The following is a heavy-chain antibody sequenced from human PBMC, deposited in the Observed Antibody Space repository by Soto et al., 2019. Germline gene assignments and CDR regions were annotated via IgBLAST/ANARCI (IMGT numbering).Heavy chain of an antibody. Sequence: ASVKVSCKASGYTFTSYAMHWVRQAPGQRLEWMGWINAGNGNTKYSQKFQGRVTITRDTSASTAYMELSSLRSEDTAVYHCAREQQLPTSYYYYYGMDVWGQGTTVTVSS. V-gene: IGHV1-3*01. J-gene: IGHJ6*02. CDR1: GYTFTSYA. D-gene: IGHD6-13*01. CDR2: INAGNGNT. CDR3: AREQQLPTSYYYYYGMDV.